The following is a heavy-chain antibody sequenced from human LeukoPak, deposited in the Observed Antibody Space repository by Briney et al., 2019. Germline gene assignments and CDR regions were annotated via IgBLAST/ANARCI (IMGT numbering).Heavy chain of an antibody. CDR3: ARDNTAMVQDY. V-gene: IGHV3-21*01. CDR2: ISSSSSYI. J-gene: IGHJ4*02. Sequence: PGGSLRLSCAASGFTFSSYSMTWVRQAPGKGLEWVSSISSSSSYIYYADSVKGRFTISRDNAKNSLYLQMNSLRAEDTAVYYCARDNTAMVQDYWGQGTLVTVSS. D-gene: IGHD5-18*01. CDR1: GFTFSSYS.